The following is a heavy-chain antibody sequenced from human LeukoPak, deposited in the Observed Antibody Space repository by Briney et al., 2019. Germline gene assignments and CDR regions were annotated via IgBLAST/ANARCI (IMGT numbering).Heavy chain of an antibody. CDR1: GYSIRSGYY. V-gene: IGHV4-59*12. D-gene: IGHD3-10*01. CDR3: AREVGPSYFDY. Sequence: PSETLSLTCTVAGYSIRSGYYWSWIRQPPGKGLEWIGYIYYSGSTNYNPSLKSRVTISVATSKNQLSLKLNSVTAADTAVYYCAREVGPSYFDYWGQGTLVTVSS. CDR2: IYYSGST. J-gene: IGHJ4*02.